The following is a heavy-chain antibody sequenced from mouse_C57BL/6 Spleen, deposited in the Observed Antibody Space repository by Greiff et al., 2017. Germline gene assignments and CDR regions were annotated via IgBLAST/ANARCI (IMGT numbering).Heavy chain of an antibody. CDR2: IYPGDGDT. Sequence: QVQLKESGAELVKPGASVKISCKASGYAFSSYWMNWVKQRPGKGLEWIGQIYPGDGDTNYNGKFKGKATLTADKSSSTAYMQLSSLTSEDSAVYFCARRVTVVASFDYWGQGTTLTVSS. CDR1: GYAFSSYW. CDR3: ARRVTVVASFDY. V-gene: IGHV1-80*01. D-gene: IGHD1-1*01. J-gene: IGHJ2*01.